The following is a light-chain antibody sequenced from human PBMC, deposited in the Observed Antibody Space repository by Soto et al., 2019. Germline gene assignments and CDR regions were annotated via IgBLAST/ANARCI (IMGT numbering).Light chain of an antibody. V-gene: IGKV3-11*01. CDR1: QTVTKY. Sequence: PGERATLSCRASQTVTKYLAWYQQKPGQAPRLLIYDTSNRATGIPARFSGSGSRTDFTLTISGLQPDDFAVYFCQQRSNWPFTFGPGTTVDFK. CDR3: QQRSNWPFT. J-gene: IGKJ3*01. CDR2: DTS.